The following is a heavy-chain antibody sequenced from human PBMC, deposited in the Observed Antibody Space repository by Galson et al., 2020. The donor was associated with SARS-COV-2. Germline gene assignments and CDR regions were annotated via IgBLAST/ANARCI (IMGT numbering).Heavy chain of an antibody. V-gene: IGHV3-33*01. CDR2: IWYDGSNK. CDR3: ARDAYDSSGLYP. D-gene: IGHD3-22*01. J-gene: IGHJ3*01. Sequence: GESLKISCAASGFTFSSYGMHWVRQAPGKGLEWVAVIWYDGSNKYYADSVKGRFTISRYNSKNTLYLQMNSLRAEDTAVYYCARDAYDSSGLYPWGQGTMVTVSS. CDR1: GFTFSSYG.